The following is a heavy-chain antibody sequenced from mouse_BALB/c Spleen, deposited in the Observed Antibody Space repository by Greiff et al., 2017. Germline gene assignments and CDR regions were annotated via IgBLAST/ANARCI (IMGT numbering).Heavy chain of an antibody. CDR3: ARGEGNWYYAMDY. CDR1: GFSLTSYG. J-gene: IGHJ4*01. Sequence: QVQLKQSGPGLVAPSQSLSITCTVSGFSLTSYGVHWVRQPPGKGLEWLGVIWAGGSTNYNSALMSRLSISKDNSKSQVFLKMNSLQTDDTAMYYCARGEGNWYYAMDYWGQGTSVTVSS. V-gene: IGHV2-9*02. CDR2: IWAGGST. D-gene: IGHD4-1*01.